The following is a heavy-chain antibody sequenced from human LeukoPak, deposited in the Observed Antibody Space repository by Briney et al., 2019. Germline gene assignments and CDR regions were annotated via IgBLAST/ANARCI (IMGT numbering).Heavy chain of an antibody. CDR3: ANIAVAGTDY. V-gene: IGHV3-30-3*01. Sequence: PGRSLRLSCAASGFTFSSYAMHWGRQAPGKGLEWVAVISYDGSNKYYADSVKGRFTISRDNSKNTLYLQMNSLRAEDTAVYYCANIAVAGTDYWGQGTLVTVSS. D-gene: IGHD6-19*01. J-gene: IGHJ4*02. CDR2: ISYDGSNK. CDR1: GFTFSSYA.